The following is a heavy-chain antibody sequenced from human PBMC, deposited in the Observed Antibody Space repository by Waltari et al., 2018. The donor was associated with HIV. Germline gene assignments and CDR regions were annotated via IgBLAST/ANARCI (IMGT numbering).Heavy chain of an antibody. CDR2: IDRCDSLA. Sequence: VQLVQSGAEVKQPGESLRISCQGSGYNFTNYWINWVRQMPGKGLEWVGRIDRCDSLAKDCPSPQGHVSISSDQSVSTAYLHWHSLKDSDSAMYYCARGPLGIVVVSAAIHYAMDVWGQGTTVIVSS. CDR1: GYNFTNYW. CDR3: ARGPLGIVVVSAAIHYAMDV. D-gene: IGHD2-2*01. J-gene: IGHJ6*02. V-gene: IGHV5-10-1*01.